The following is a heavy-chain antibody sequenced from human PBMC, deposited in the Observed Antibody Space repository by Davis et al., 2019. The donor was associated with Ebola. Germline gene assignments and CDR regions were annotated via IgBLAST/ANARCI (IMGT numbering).Heavy chain of an antibody. CDR2: INYSGRT. D-gene: IGHD3-16*01. Sequence: MPGGSLRLSCAASGFTFSSYSMNWVRQPPGKGLEWIADINYSGRTNYNPSLASRVTISIATSRNQFSLNLRSVTAADTAVYYCARVGGDGSSHLEGLDSWGQGTLVTVSS. V-gene: IGHV4-59*01. CDR3: ARVGGDGSSHLEGLDS. J-gene: IGHJ4*02. CDR1: GFTFSSYS.